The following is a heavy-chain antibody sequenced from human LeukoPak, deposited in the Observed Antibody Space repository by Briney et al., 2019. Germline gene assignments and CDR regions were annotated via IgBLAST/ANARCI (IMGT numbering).Heavy chain of an antibody. CDR1: GYTFTGYY. CDR3: ARGRFGEWDNWFDP. V-gene: IGHV1-2*02. CDR2: INPNSGAT. Sequence: ASVKVSCKASGYTFTGYYIHWVRQAPGQGLEWMAWINPNSGATNYAQKFQGRVTMTRDTSISTAYMELSRLASDDTAAYFCARGRFGEWDNWFDPWGQGTLVTVSS. D-gene: IGHD3-10*01. J-gene: IGHJ5*02.